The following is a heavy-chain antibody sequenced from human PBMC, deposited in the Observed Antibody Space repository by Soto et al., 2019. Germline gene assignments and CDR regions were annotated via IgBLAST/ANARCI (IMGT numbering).Heavy chain of an antibody. CDR1: GGSFSGYH. V-gene: IGHV4-34*01. CDR3: ATFYGDYVSY. D-gene: IGHD4-17*01. J-gene: IGHJ4*02. CDR2: INHSGST. Sequence: SETLSLTCAVYGGSFSGYHWSWIRQPPGKGLEWIGEINHSGSTNYNPSLKSRVTISVDTSKNQFSLKLSSVTAADTAVYYCATFYGDYVSYWGQGTLVTVSS.